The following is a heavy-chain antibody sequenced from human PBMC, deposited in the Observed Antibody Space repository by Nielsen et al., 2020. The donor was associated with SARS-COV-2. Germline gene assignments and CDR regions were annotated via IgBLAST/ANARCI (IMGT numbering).Heavy chain of an antibody. Sequence: SVKVSCKASGGTFSRPSISWVRQAPGQGLEWMGRIIPILGLTNYAQRFQGRITIAADKSTSTAYMELSSLRSEDTAVYYCAREPGTGDLDQWGQGTLVTVSS. CDR3: AREPGTGDLDQ. CDR2: IIPILGLT. V-gene: IGHV1-69*04. CDR1: GGTFSRPS. J-gene: IGHJ4*02. D-gene: IGHD3/OR15-3a*01.